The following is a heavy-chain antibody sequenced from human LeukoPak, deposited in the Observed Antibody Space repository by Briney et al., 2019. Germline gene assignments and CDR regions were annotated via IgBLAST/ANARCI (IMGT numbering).Heavy chain of an antibody. J-gene: IGHJ4*02. CDR3: ARGVNDYGDYRGFYH. D-gene: IGHD4-17*01. CDR1: GFTFSSYA. Sequence: PGGSQRLSCAASGFTFSSYAMNWVRQAPGKGLEVISSISSSGTPVYYADSVKGRFTISRDNARKSVYLEMNSLRAEDTAVYFCARGVNDYGDYRGFYHWGQGTLVTVSS. CDR2: ISSSGTPV. V-gene: IGHV3-48*03.